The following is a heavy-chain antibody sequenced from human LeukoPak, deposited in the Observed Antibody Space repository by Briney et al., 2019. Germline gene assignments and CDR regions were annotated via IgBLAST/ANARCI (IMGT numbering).Heavy chain of an antibody. V-gene: IGHV4-34*01. J-gene: IGHJ3*02. D-gene: IGHD3-16*01. CDR1: GGSFSGYY. Sequence: SGTLSLTCAVYGGSFSGYYWSWIRQPPGKGLEWIGEINHSGSTNYNPSLKSRVTISVDRSKNQFSLKLSSVTAADTAVYYCARDRGHDAFDIWGQGTMVTVSS. CDR3: ARDRGHDAFDI. CDR2: INHSGST.